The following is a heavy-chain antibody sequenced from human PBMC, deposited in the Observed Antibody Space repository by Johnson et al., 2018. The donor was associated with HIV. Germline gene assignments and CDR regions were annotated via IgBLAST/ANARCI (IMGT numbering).Heavy chain of an antibody. J-gene: IGHJ3*02. CDR3: ARGGAYCGGDCYHAFDI. CDR2: ISGGSAGT. D-gene: IGHD2-21*02. CDR1: GFTFSDYY. V-gene: IGHV3-11*05. Sequence: QVQLVESGGGLVQPGGSLRLSCVGSGFTFSDYYMSWVRLAPGKGLEWIAYISGGSAGTFYADSVKGRFTISRDNAKNSLYVQMNSLRAEDTALYYCARGGAYCGGDCYHAFDIWGQGTMVTVSS.